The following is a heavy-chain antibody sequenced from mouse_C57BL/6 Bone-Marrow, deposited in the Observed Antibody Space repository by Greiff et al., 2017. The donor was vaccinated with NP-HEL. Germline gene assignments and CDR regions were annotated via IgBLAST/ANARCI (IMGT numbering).Heavy chain of an antibody. V-gene: IGHV1-54*01. CDR3: ARRELGSYNAMDY. D-gene: IGHD1-1*02. Sequence: QVQLKESGAELVRPGTSVKVSCKASGYAFTNYLIEWVKQRPGQGLAWIGVINPGSGGTNYNEKFKGKATLTADKSSSTAYMQLSSLTSEDSAVYFCARRELGSYNAMDYWGQGTSVTVSS. CDR2: INPGSGGT. CDR1: GYAFTNYL. J-gene: IGHJ4*01.